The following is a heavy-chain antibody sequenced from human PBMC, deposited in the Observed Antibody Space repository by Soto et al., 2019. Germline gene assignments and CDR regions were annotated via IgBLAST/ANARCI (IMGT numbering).Heavy chain of an antibody. CDR2: IYYSGST. Sequence: ASETMSLTCTVSGGSISSGGYYWSWVRQHPGKGLEWIGYIYYSGSTYYNPSLKSRVTISVDTSKNQFSLKLSSVTAADTAVYYSARVGTAAQAGDDWGQGALVTV. CDR3: ARVGTAAQAGDD. J-gene: IGHJ4*02. D-gene: IGHD2-2*01. V-gene: IGHV4-31*03. CDR1: GGSISSGGYY.